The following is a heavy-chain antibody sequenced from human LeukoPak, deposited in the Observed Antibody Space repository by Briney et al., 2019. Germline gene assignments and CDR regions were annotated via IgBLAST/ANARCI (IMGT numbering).Heavy chain of an antibody. Sequence: GGSLRLSCAASGFTFSNAWMSWVRQAPVKGLEWVGRIKSKTDGWTTDYAAPVKGRFTISRDDSKNTLYLQMNSLKTEDTAVYYCTTGPPNXYDSSGDVWGQGTLVTVSS. V-gene: IGHV3-15*01. D-gene: IGHD3-22*01. CDR1: GFTFSNAW. J-gene: IGHJ4*02. CDR3: TTGPPNXYDSSGDV. CDR2: IKSKTDGWTT.